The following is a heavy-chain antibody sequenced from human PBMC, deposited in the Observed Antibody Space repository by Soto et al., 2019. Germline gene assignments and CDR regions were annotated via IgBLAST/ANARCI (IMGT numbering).Heavy chain of an antibody. J-gene: IGHJ4*02. CDR2: ISGSDGKT. V-gene: IGHV3-23*01. CDR1: GFSFSSYS. D-gene: IGHD1-26*01. Sequence: GGSLRLSCTASGFSFSSYSLRWVRQAPGKGLEWVSTISGSDGKTYYADSVKGRFSISRDTYKTTLYLEMTSLRVEDTAVYYCARWSFLDYWGQGTRVTVSS. CDR3: ARWSFLDY.